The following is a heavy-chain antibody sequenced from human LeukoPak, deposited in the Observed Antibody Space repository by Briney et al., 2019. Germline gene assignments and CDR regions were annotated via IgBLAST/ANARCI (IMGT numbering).Heavy chain of an antibody. V-gene: IGHV6-1*01. CDR2: TYYRSKWDS. CDR1: GDSVSNNIAT. CDR3: ARERDIVVVVAAGMDV. Sequence: SQTLSLTCAISGDSVSNNIATWNWIRQSPSRGLEWLGRTYYRSKWDSDYALSVKCRITINPDTSKNQFSLQLNSVTPEGTAVYYCARERDIVVVVAAGMDVWGQGTTVTVSS. D-gene: IGHD2-15*01. J-gene: IGHJ6*02.